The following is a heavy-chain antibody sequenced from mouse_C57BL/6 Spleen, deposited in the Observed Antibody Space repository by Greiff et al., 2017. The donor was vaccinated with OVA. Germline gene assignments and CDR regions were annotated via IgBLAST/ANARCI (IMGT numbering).Heavy chain of an antibody. D-gene: IGHD2-3*01. CDR3: ASPIYDGYYVGY. Sequence: VKLQQPGTELVKPGASVKLSCKASGYTFTGYWMHWVKQRPGQGLEWIGNINPSNGGTNYNEKFKSKATLTVDKSSSTAYMQLSSLTSEDSAVYYCASPIYDGYYVGYWGQGTTLTVSS. CDR2: INPSNGGT. J-gene: IGHJ2*01. CDR1: GYTFTGYW. V-gene: IGHV1-53*01.